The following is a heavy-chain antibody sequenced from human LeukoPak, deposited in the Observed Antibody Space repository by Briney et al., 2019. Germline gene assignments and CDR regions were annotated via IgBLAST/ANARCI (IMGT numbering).Heavy chain of an antibody. CDR1: GYTFTSYG. CDR3: ARDTPGIAAAGDFDY. V-gene: IGHV1-18*01. CDR2: ISAYNGNT. J-gene: IGHJ4*02. Sequence: GASVKVSCKASGYTFTSYGISWVRQAPGQGLEWMGWISAYNGNTNYAQKLQGRVTMTTDTSTSTAYMELRSLRSDDTAVYYCARDTPGIAAAGDFDYWGQGTLVTVSS. D-gene: IGHD6-13*01.